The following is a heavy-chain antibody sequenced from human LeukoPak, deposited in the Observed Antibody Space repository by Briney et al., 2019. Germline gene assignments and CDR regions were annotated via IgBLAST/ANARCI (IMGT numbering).Heavy chain of an antibody. CDR1: GFTFSSYA. Sequence: PGGSLRLSCAASGFTFSSYAMHWVRQAPGKGLEWVAVISYDGSNKYYADSVKGRFTISRDNSKNTLYLQMNSLRAEDTAVYYCARAKTSKLYYFDYWGQGTLVTVSS. J-gene: IGHJ4*02. V-gene: IGHV3-30-3*01. CDR3: ARAKTSKLYYFDY. CDR2: ISYDGSNK.